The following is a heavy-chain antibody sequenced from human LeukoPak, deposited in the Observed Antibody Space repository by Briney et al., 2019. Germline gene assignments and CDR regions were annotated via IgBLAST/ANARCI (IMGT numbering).Heavy chain of an antibody. V-gene: IGHV3-53*04. CDR2: IYSGGST. Sequence: PGGSLRLSCAASGFTVSSNYMSWVRQAPGKGLEWVSVIYSGGSTYYADSVKGRFTISRHNSKNTLYLQMNSLRAEDTAVYYCARADPDYYGSGSYYYYYGMDVWGQGTTVTVSS. J-gene: IGHJ6*02. CDR1: GFTVSSNY. D-gene: IGHD3-10*01. CDR3: ARADPDYYGSGSYYYYYGMDV.